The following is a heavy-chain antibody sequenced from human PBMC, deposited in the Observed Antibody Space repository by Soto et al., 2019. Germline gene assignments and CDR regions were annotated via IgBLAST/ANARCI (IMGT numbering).Heavy chain of an antibody. J-gene: IGHJ4*02. CDR2: IHPRGGGS. D-gene: IGHD2-21*02. CDR3: ARGGHIAVVTASFDY. CDR1: GYTLNTYY. Sequence: QVQLVQSGAEVKKPGSSVKVSCKPSGYTLNTYYLHGVRQAPVQGLAWMGIIHPRGGGSTYAQKFLGRVTMTSDTSTSTVFMELSSLRSADKAVYYCARGGHIAVVTASFDYWGQGTLVTVSS. V-gene: IGHV1-46*02.